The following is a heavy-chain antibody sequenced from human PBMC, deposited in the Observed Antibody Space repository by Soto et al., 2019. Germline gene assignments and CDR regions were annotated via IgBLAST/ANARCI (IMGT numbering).Heavy chain of an antibody. Sequence: ASVKVSCKASGGTFSSYAISWVRQAPGQGLEWMGGIIPIFGTANYAQKFQGRVTITADESTSTAYMELSSLRSEDTAVYYCARSHLLWFGELYYYYGMDVWGQGTTVTVSS. CDR1: GGTFSSYA. CDR2: IIPIFGTA. CDR3: ARSHLLWFGELYYYYGMDV. V-gene: IGHV1-69*13. D-gene: IGHD3-10*01. J-gene: IGHJ6*02.